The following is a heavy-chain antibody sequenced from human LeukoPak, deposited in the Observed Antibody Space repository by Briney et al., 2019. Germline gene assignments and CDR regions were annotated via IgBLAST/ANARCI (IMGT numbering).Heavy chain of an antibody. V-gene: IGHV4-59*01. D-gene: IGHD3-3*01. CDR1: GGSISSYY. J-gene: IGHJ6*02. CDR3: ARVHMTYCDFWRGYGMDV. Sequence: ASETLSLTCTVPGGSISSYYWSWIRQPPGKGLEWIGYIYYSGSTNYNPSLKSRVTISVDTSKNQFSLKLSSVTAADTAVYYCARVHMTYCDFWRGYGMDVWGQGTTVTVSS. CDR2: IYYSGST.